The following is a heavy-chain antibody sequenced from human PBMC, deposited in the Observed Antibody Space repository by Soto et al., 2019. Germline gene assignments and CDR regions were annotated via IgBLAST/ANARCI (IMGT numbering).Heavy chain of an antibody. CDR2: IYHSGRT. J-gene: IGHJ6*02. V-gene: IGHV4-38-2*01. Sequence: SETLSLTSAVSGYSLSSGYYWGWIRQPPGKGLGWIGSIYHSGRTYYNPSLKSRVTISVDTSKNQFSLKLSSVTAADTAVYYCARLHSSGYYYYYYGMDVWGQGTTVTVSS. D-gene: IGHD3-22*01. CDR3: ARLHSSGYYYYYYGMDV. CDR1: GYSLSSGYY.